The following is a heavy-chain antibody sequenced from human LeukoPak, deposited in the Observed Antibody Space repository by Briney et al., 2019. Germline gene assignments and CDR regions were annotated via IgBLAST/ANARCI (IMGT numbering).Heavy chain of an antibody. CDR1: RFTFRNYS. Sequence: GGSLRLSCAASRFTFRNYSMNWVRRAPGKGLEWVSYISSSGSTIYYADSVKGRFTISRDNAKNSLYLQMNSLRAEDTAVYYCAELGITMIGGVWGKGTTVTISS. J-gene: IGHJ6*04. CDR3: AELGITMIGGV. CDR2: ISSSGSTI. D-gene: IGHD3-10*02. V-gene: IGHV3-48*04.